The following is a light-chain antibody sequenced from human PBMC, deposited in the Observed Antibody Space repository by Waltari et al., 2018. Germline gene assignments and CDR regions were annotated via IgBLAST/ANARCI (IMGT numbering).Light chain of an antibody. J-gene: IGLJ2*01. Sequence: PALTQPPSASVSLGASVTLPCTPSSGYSDNKQVWYQQRPGEVPRFVMRVGAGVSVGSKGDGIPDRFSVLGSGLNRYLTIKNIQEEDETDYHCGTDHGSGSNFFVVFGGGTKLTVL. V-gene: IGLV9-49*01. CDR1: SGYSDNK. CDR3: GTDHGSGSNFFVV. CDR2: VGAGVSVG.